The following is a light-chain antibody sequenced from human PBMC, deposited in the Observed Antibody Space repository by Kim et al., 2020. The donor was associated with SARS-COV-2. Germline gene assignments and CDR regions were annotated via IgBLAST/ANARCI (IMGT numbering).Light chain of an antibody. CDR1: KLGDKY. V-gene: IGLV3-1*01. CDR3: QAWDSSTVV. Sequence: VSPGQTASITCSGDKLGDKYASWYQQKPGQSPVLVMSQDGKRPSGIPERFSGSNSGNTATLTISGTQAMDEADYYCQAWDSSTVVFGGGTQLTVL. J-gene: IGLJ2*01. CDR2: QDG.